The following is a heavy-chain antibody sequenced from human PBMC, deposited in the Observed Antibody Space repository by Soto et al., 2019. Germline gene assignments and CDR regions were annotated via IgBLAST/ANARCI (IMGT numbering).Heavy chain of an antibody. CDR1: GYTFTSYG. V-gene: IGHV1-18*01. Sequence: APVKVSCKASGYTFTSYGISWVRQAPGQGLEWMGWISPYNGNTNYAQKLQGRVTMTTDTSTSTAYMDLRSLRSDGTAVYYCARGIGGWFGVAHYYRLGVWGQGSRVAVSS. D-gene: IGHD3-10*01. CDR2: ISPYNGNT. J-gene: IGHJ6*02. CDR3: ARGIGGWFGVAHYYRLGV.